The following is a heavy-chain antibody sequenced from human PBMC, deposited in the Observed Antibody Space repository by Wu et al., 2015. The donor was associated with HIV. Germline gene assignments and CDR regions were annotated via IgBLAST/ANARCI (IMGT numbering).Heavy chain of an antibody. CDR2: IIPILGVA. V-gene: IGHV1-69*04. CDR3: ARAPAGSSDYKSAFDI. J-gene: IGHJ3*02. D-gene: IGHD1-26*01. Sequence: QVHLEQFGGEVKKPGSSVKVTCKASGDGFTSYAISWVRQAPGQGLEWMGRIIPILGVASYVPKFLGRVTFTADESTRTAYMELSSVRSEDTAMYYCARAPAGSSDYKSAFDIWGQGTMVTVSS. CDR1: GDGFTSYA.